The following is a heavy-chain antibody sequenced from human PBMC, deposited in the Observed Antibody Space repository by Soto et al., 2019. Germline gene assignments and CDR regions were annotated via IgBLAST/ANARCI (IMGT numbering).Heavy chain of an antibody. V-gene: IGHV1-69*02. J-gene: IGHJ4*02. D-gene: IGHD1-26*01. CDR1: GGTFSSYT. CDR3: AREVGPYGIGSGY. Sequence: QVQLVQSGAEVKKPGSSVKVSCKASGGTFSSYTISWVRQAPGQGLEWMGRIIPILGIANYAQKFQGRVTITADKATSTADMELSSLRSEDTAVYYCAREVGPYGIGSGYWGQGTLVTVSS. CDR2: IIPILGIA.